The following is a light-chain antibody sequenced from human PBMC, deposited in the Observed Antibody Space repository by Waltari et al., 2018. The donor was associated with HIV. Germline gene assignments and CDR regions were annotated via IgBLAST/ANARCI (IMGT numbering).Light chain of an antibody. CDR2: DAS. CDR3: QQRSSWPLT. Sequence: EIVLTQSPATLSLSPGDRLVLSCRASQSISIYLAWYQQKPGQAPRLLIYDASNRTTGVPARFSGSGSGTDFTLTVSSLEPEDFAVYYCQQRSSWPLTFGGGTRVEI. J-gene: IGKJ4*01. CDR1: QSISIY. V-gene: IGKV3-11*01.